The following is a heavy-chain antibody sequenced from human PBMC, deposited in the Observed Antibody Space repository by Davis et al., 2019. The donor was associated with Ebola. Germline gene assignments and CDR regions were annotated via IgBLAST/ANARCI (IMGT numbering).Heavy chain of an antibody. CDR1: GYTFTGYY. V-gene: IGHV1-2*04. Sequence: AASVKVSCKASGYTFTGYYMHWVRQAPGQGLEWMGWINPNSGGTNYAQKFQGWVTMTRDTSISTAYMELSRLRSDDTAVYYCARVPLIYYDSSGYYWDYWGQGTLVTVSS. J-gene: IGHJ4*02. D-gene: IGHD3-22*01. CDR3: ARVPLIYYDSSGYYWDY. CDR2: INPNSGGT.